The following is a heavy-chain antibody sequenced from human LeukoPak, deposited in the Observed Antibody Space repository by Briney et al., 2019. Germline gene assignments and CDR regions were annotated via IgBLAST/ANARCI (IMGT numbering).Heavy chain of an antibody. V-gene: IGHV4-34*01. CDR3: ARIVLRFLEWLPPYYYYYYMDV. D-gene: IGHD3-3*01. CDR2: INHSGST. Sequence: SETLSLTCAVYGGSFSGYYWSWIRQPPGKGLEWIGEINHSGSTSYNPSLKSRVTISVDTSKNQFSLKLSSVTAADTAVYYCARIVLRFLEWLPPYYYYYYMDVWAKGPRSPSP. CDR1: GGSFSGYY. J-gene: IGHJ6*03.